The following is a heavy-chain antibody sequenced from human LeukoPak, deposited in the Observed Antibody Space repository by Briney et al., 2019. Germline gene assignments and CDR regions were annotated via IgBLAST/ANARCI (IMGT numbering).Heavy chain of an antibody. D-gene: IGHD6-19*01. CDR3: AKPLYNSGWYGGGDS. J-gene: IGHJ5*02. V-gene: IGHV3-23*01. CDR2: FSGSDASA. CDR1: GFTATTYD. Sequence: GGSLRLSCAASGFTATTYDMSWVRQAPGKGPEWVSGFSGSDASAYYADSVKGRFTISRDSSKNTLYLQMNSLRADGTAVYYCAKPLYNSGWYGGGDSWGQGTLVSVSS.